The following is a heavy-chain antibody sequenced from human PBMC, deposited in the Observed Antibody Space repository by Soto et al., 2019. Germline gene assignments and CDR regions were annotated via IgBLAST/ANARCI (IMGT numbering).Heavy chain of an antibody. Sequence: EVQLLESAGGLVQPGGSLSLSCAASGFTFSSYAMRWVRQAPGKGLEWVSAISGSGANSYYADSVKGRFTISSDNSKKTLFLQLSSLRAEDTAVYYCAKCAGSSRYPDYCGQGTLVTVSS. J-gene: IGHJ4*02. CDR1: GFTFSSYA. CDR3: AKCAGSSRYPDY. V-gene: IGHV3-23*01. D-gene: IGHD6-13*01. CDR2: ISGSGANS.